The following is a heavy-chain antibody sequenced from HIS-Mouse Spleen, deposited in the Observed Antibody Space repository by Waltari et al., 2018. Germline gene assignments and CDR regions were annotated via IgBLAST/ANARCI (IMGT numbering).Heavy chain of an antibody. V-gene: IGHV3-30*18. J-gene: IGHJ4*02. CDR3: AKDKHHAFDY. CDR2: ISYDGSNK. CDR1: GFTFSSYG. Sequence: QLRLVESGGGVVQPGRSLRLSCAASGFTFSSYGMHWVRQATGNGLEWVAVISYDGSNKYYADSVKGRFTISRDNSKNTLYLQMNSLRAEDTAVYYCAKDKHHAFDYWGQGTLVTVSS.